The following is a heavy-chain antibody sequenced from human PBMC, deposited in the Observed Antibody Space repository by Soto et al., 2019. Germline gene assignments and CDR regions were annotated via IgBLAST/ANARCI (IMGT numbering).Heavy chain of an antibody. J-gene: IGHJ6*02. Sequence: QVQLVQSGAEVKKPGSSVKVSCKASGGTFSSYAISWVRQAPGQGLEWMGGIIPIFGTANYAQKFQGRVTITADESTSTAYMELSSLRSEDTAVYYCARDPGYCSGGSCLGYYYGMDVWGQGTRVTVSS. V-gene: IGHV1-69*01. CDR1: GGTFSSYA. D-gene: IGHD2-15*01. CDR2: IIPIFGTA. CDR3: ARDPGYCSGGSCLGYYYGMDV.